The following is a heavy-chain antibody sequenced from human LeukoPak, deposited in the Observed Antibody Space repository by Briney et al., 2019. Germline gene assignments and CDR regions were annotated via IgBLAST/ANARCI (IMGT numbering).Heavy chain of an antibody. CDR1: GGSISSSDYY. Sequence: SETLSLTCTVSGGSISSSDYYWGWIRQPPGKGLEWIGRIYTSGSTNYNPSLKSRVTMSVDTSKNQFSLKLSSVTAADTAVYYCAREYSSGWYGSYYYYYYMGVWGKGTTVTISS. CDR2: IYTSGST. J-gene: IGHJ6*03. V-gene: IGHV4-39*07. D-gene: IGHD6-19*01. CDR3: AREYSSGWYGSYYYYYYMGV.